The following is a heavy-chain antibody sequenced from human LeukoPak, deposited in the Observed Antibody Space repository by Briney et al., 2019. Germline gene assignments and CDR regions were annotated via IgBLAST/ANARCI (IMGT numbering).Heavy chain of an antibody. V-gene: IGHV1-46*01. CDR2: IIPSGGST. CDR1: GYTFTSYY. J-gene: IGHJ4*02. CDR3: ARDLPGGSDY. Sequence: ASVKVSCKASGYTFTSYYIHWVRQAPGQGLEWMGIIIPSGGSTTYAQKFQGRVTMTRDTSTSTVYMELSSLRSEDTAVYYCARDLPGGSDYWGQGTMVTVSS. D-gene: IGHD6-25*01.